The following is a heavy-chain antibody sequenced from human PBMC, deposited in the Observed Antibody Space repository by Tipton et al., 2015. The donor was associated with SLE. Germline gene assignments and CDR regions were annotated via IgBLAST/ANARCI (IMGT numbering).Heavy chain of an antibody. J-gene: IGHJ4*02. CDR1: GLTFSRSA. V-gene: IGHV3-30*04. CDR2: ISYDGSNK. CDR3: ARDPGDWGYDY. D-gene: IGHD7-27*01. Sequence: SLRLSCAASGLTFSRSAMRWVRRAPGKGLDWVAVISYDGSNKYYADSVKGRFTISRDNSKNTLYLQMNSLRAEDTAVYYCARDPGDWGYDYWGQGTLVTVSS.